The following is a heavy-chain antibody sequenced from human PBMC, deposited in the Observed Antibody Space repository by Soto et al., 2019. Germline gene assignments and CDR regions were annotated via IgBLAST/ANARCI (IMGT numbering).Heavy chain of an antibody. J-gene: IGHJ6*02. CDR1: GGSISNADYY. CDR3: ARAIVVTVGGMDV. D-gene: IGHD5-12*01. CDR2: IYYSGSS. Sequence: QVQLQESGPGLVKPSQTLSPTCTVSGGSISNADYYWSWVRQPPGKGLEWIGYIYYSGSSFFNPSLKSRVTMSKDTSKNQFSLRLTSVTAADTAVYYCARAIVVTVGGMDVWGRGTTVTVSS. V-gene: IGHV4-30-4*01.